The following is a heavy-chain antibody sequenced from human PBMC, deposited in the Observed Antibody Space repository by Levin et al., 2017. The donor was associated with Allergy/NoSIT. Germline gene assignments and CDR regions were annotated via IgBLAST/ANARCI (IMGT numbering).Heavy chain of an antibody. Sequence: PGGSLRLSCKSSGYSFSSYWIGWVRQMPGKGLEWMGIIYPGDSVTRYSQSFPGQVTISVDKTISTAYLQWSSLKASDTAMYYCARVGAVAGTSADYWGQGTLVTVSS. D-gene: IGHD6-19*01. J-gene: IGHJ4*02. CDR2: IYPGDSVT. V-gene: IGHV5-51*01. CDR3: ARVGAVAGTSADY. CDR1: GYSFSSYW.